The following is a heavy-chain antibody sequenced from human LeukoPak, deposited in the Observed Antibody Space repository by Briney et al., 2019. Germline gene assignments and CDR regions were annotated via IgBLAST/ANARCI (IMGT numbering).Heavy chain of an antibody. CDR1: GYTFTAYY. Sequence: ASVKVSCKASGYTFTAYYIHWVRQAPGQGLEWMGWIYPNIGGTNYAQKFQGRVTMTRDTSISTAYMELSRLTSDDTAVYFCARSQQRVWFGGIDYWGQGTLVTVSS. CDR3: ARSQQRVWFGGIDY. J-gene: IGHJ4*02. CDR2: IYPNIGGT. D-gene: IGHD3-10*01. V-gene: IGHV1-2*02.